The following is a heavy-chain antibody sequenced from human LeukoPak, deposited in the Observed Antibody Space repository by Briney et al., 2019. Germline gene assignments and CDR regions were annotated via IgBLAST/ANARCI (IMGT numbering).Heavy chain of an antibody. CDR1: GGSISSYY. Sequence: SETLSLTCTVSGGSISSYYWGWIRQPPGKGLEWIGYIYYSGSTNYNPSLKSRVTISVDTSKNQFSLKLSSVTAADTAVYYCARVGCGGDCWFDPWGQGTLVTVSS. J-gene: IGHJ5*02. D-gene: IGHD2-21*02. CDR3: ARVGCGGDCWFDP. CDR2: IYYSGST. V-gene: IGHV4-59*01.